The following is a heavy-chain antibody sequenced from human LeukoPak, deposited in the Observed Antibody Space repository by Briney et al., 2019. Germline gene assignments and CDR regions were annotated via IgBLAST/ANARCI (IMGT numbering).Heavy chain of an antibody. CDR1: GYTFTGYY. D-gene: IGHD6-13*01. CDR3: ARVIAAAGYFDY. Sequence: ASVKVSCKASGYTFTGYYMHWVRQAPGQGLEWMGWINPNSGGTNYAQKFQGRVTMTRDMSTSTVYMELSSLRSEDTAVYYCARVIAAAGYFDYWGQGTLVTVSS. V-gene: IGHV1-2*02. J-gene: IGHJ4*02. CDR2: INPNSGGT.